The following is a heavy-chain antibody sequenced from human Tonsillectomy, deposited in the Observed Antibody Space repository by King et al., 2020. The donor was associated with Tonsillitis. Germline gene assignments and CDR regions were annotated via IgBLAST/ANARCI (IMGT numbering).Heavy chain of an antibody. Sequence: VQLVESGGGLVQPGVSLRLSCAATGFSFSRSWMSWVRQAPGKGLEWVAHTNPDGSETYYVDSVKGRFTCSRDNAKNSLYLQMNSLRVEDTAVYYCTGWYSSSSTKSNFWGQGTLVTVSS. J-gene: IGHJ4*02. CDR2: TNPDGSET. V-gene: IGHV3-7*02. CDR1: GFSFSRSW. CDR3: TGWYSSSSTKSNF. D-gene: IGHD6-6*01.